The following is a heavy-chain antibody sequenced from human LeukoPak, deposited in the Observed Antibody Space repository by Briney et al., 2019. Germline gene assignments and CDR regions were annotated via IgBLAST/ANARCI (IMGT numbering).Heavy chain of an antibody. D-gene: IGHD5-18*01. Sequence: GGSLRLSCAASGFTFSSHSMNWVRQAPGKGLEWISYIDSSSSLTQYTDSVKGRFTISRHNSENTLYLQMNSLRGEDTAVYYCARGVLGYSYGFDYWGQGTLVTVSS. CDR1: GFTFSSHS. J-gene: IGHJ4*02. V-gene: IGHV3-48*04. CDR2: IDSSSSLT. CDR3: ARGVLGYSYGFDY.